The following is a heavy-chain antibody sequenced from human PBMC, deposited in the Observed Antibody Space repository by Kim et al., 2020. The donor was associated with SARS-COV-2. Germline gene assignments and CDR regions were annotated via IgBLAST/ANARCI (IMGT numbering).Heavy chain of an antibody. CDR2: INTNTGNP. J-gene: IGHJ6*03. CDR3: ARDGTMATVITIYYYYIDV. D-gene: IGHD4-17*01. Sequence: ASVKVSCKASGYTFTSYAMNWVRQAPGQGLEWMGWINTNTGNPTYAQGFTGRFVFSLDTSVSTAYLQISSLKAEDTAVYYCARDGTMATVITIYYYYIDVWGKGTTVTVSS. CDR1: GYTFTSYA. V-gene: IGHV7-4-1*02.